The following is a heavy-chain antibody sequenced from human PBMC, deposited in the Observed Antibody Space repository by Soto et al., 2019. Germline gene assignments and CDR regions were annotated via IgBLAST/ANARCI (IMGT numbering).Heavy chain of an antibody. CDR1: GGTFRSYS. J-gene: IGHJ6*02. V-gene: IGHV1-69*13. CDR2: IIPIFDIT. CDR3: ARPDEGGYSSNHHYYYALDV. Sequence: SVKVSCKASGGTFRSYSISWVQQAPGQGLEWMGGIIPIFDITNYAQKFQGRVTITADESTSTAYMELSSLGSDDTAVYYCARPDEGGYSSNHHYYYALDVWGQGTTVTVSS. D-gene: IGHD3-22*01.